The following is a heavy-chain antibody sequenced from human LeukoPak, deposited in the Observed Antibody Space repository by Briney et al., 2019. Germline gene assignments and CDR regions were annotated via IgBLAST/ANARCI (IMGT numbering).Heavy chain of an antibody. D-gene: IGHD1-26*01. Sequence: GGSLRLSCAASGFTFSSYAMSWVRQAPGKGLEWVSAISGSGGSTYYADSVKGRFTISRDNSKNTLYLQMNSLRAEDTAVYYCAKGMYVGYYYSMDVWGQGTTVTVSS. CDR2: ISGSGGST. V-gene: IGHV3-23*01. J-gene: IGHJ6*02. CDR1: GFTFSSYA. CDR3: AKGMYVGYYYSMDV.